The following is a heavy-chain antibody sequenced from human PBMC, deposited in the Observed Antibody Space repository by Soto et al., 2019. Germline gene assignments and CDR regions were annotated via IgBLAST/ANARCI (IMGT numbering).Heavy chain of an antibody. Sequence: PGGSLRLSCAASGFTFSNAWMNWVRQAPGKGLEWVGRIKSKTDGGTTDYAAPVKGRFTISRDDSKNTLYLQMNSLKTEDTAVYYCTTDRRLPGLVVPAGGFDPWGQGALVTVSS. V-gene: IGHV3-15*07. CDR3: TTDRRLPGLVVPAGGFDP. J-gene: IGHJ5*02. D-gene: IGHD3-22*01. CDR2: IKSKTDGGTT. CDR1: GFTFSNAW.